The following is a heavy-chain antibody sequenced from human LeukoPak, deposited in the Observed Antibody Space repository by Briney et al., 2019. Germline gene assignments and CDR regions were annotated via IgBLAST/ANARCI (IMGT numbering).Heavy chain of an antibody. V-gene: IGHV3-30-3*01. J-gene: IGHJ1*01. CDR3: ARNPNSSGYFFQH. Sequence: GRSLRLSCAASGFTFSSYAMHWVRQVPGKGLEWVAVISYDGSNKYYADSVKGRFTISRDNSKNTLYLQMNSLRAEDTAVYYCARNPNSSGYFFQHWGQGTLVTVSS. CDR1: GFTFSSYA. D-gene: IGHD3-22*01. CDR2: ISYDGSNK.